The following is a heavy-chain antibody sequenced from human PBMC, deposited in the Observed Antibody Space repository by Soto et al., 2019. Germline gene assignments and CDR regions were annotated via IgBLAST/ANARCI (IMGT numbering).Heavy chain of an antibody. Sequence: SETLSLTCTVSGGSISSGGYYWSWIRQHPGKGLEWIGYIYYSGSTYYNPSLKSRVTISVDTSKNQFSLKLSSVTAADTAVYYCARDGDGDYGGAFDIWGQGTMVTVSS. D-gene: IGHD4-17*01. CDR1: GGSISSGGYY. CDR3: ARDGDGDYGGAFDI. V-gene: IGHV4-31*03. CDR2: IYYSGST. J-gene: IGHJ3*02.